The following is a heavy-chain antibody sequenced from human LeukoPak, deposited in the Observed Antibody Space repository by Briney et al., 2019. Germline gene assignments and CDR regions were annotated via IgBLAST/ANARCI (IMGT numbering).Heavy chain of an antibody. J-gene: IGHJ1*01. V-gene: IGHV3-66*01. CDR1: GFTVSSSY. Sequence: PGGSLRLSCAASGFTVSSSYMSWVRQAPGKELELVSVLYPGGSTYIADSVKGRFSISRDNSNNTLNLQMNSLRVEDTAVYYCARDRGGSYLQGYFLHWGQGSLVIVSS. D-gene: IGHD1-26*01. CDR2: LYPGGST. CDR3: ARDRGGSYLQGYFLH.